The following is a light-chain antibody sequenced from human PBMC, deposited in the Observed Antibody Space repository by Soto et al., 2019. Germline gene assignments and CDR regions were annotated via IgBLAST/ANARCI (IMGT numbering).Light chain of an antibody. CDR3: NSYTSSSTREV. V-gene: IGLV2-14*01. CDR2: DVS. CDR1: SSNVGGYND. J-gene: IGLJ2*01. Sequence: QSALTQPASVYGSPGQSITISCTGTSSNVGGYNDVPWYQQHPGKAPKLMIYDVSYRPSGVSNRFSGSKSGNTASLTISGLQAEDEADYYCNSYTSSSTREVFGGGTKLTVL.